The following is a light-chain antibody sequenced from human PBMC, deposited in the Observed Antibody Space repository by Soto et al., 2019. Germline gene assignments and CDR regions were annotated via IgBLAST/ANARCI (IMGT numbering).Light chain of an antibody. J-gene: IGLJ1*01. V-gene: IGLV2-14*01. CDR2: EVS. Sequence: QSVLTQPASVSGSPGQSITIACTGTSSDVGAYNYVSWYQQHPGKAPKLMIYEVSYRPSGVSNRFSGSKSGNTASLTISGLQAEDEADYYCSSYTSRSNYVFGTGTKVTV. CDR1: SSDVGAYNY. CDR3: SSYTSRSNYV.